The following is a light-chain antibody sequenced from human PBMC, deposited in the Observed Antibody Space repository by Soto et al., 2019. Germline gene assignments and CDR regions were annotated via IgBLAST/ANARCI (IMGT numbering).Light chain of an antibody. CDR2: GAS. Sequence: EIVMTQSPATLSVSPGERATLSCRASQSVSSNLAWYQQKPGQAPRILIYGASTRATGIPARFSGSGSRTEFTLTISSLQSEDFAVYYCQQYNNWPFTFGPGTKVDIK. J-gene: IGKJ3*01. CDR1: QSVSSN. V-gene: IGKV3-15*01. CDR3: QQYNNWPFT.